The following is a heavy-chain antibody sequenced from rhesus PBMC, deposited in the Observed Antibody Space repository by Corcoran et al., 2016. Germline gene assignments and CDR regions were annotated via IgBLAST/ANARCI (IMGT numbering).Heavy chain of an antibody. Sequence: QVQLQESGPGLVRPSETLSLTCAVSGGSISGYYWSWIRQPPGKGLEWIGNINGDTAGTNYNPSLKGRVTISKDTSKNQFSLNLSSVTAADTGLYYCARDFGAAPTDYWGQGVLVTVSS. CDR2: INGDTAGT. CDR1: GGSISGYY. D-gene: IGHD6-43*01. V-gene: IGHV4-81*01. J-gene: IGHJ4*01. CDR3: ARDFGAAPTDY.